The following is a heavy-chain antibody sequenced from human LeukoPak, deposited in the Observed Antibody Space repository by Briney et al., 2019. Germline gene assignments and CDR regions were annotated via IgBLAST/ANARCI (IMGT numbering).Heavy chain of an antibody. Sequence: AAVTVSCKASGYTFTNYGTTWVRQAPGQGLEWMGWISAYNANTNYAQKFKGRVTMTTDTSTSTVYMELRSLRSDDTAIYYCARTDYDILTGARMDVWGKGTTVTVSS. J-gene: IGHJ6*04. CDR1: GYTFTNYG. V-gene: IGHV1-18*04. D-gene: IGHD3-9*01. CDR3: ARTDYDILTGARMDV. CDR2: ISAYNANT.